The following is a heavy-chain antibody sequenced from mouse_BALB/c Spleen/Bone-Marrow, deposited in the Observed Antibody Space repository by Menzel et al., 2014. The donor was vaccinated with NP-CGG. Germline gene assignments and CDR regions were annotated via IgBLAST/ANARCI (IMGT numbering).Heavy chain of an antibody. CDR3: ARDGYGAMDY. V-gene: IGHV1-4*02. Sequence: VQLQEPAAELARPGASVKMSCKASGYTFTSYTMHWVKQRPGQGLEWIGYINPSSGYTEYNQKFKGKTTLTADKSSSTAYMQLSSLTSEDSAVYYCARDGYGAMDYWGQGTSVTVSS. CDR2: INPSSGYT. D-gene: IGHD2-2*01. CDR1: GYTFTSYT. J-gene: IGHJ4*01.